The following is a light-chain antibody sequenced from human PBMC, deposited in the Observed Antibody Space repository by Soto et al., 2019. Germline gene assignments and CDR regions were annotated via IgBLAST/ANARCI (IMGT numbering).Light chain of an antibody. CDR1: ACNIGRDP. CDR2: ENN. Sequence: QSALGQPPSASGAPGQRVTISCSGSACNIGRDPVNWYQQVPGTAPKLLIYENNHRPSGVPDRFSGSKSGTSASLVISGLQSEDEAEYFCAGWDGSLKGFGFGTGTKV. V-gene: IGLV1-44*01. J-gene: IGLJ1*01. CDR3: AGWDGSLKGFG.